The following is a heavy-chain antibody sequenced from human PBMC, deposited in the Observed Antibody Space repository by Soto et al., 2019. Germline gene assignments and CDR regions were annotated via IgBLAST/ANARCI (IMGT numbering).Heavy chain of an antibody. CDR2: INPSGGST. CDR3: ARDGIAAAGTLYYYYGMDG. CDR1: GYTFTSYY. J-gene: IGHJ6*02. Sequence: GASVKVSCKASGYTFTSYYMHWVRQAPGQGLEWMGIINPSGGSTSYAQKFQGRVTMTRDTSTSTVYMELSSLRSEDTAVYYCARDGIAAAGTLYYYYGMDGWGQGTTVTV. V-gene: IGHV1-46*01. D-gene: IGHD6-13*01.